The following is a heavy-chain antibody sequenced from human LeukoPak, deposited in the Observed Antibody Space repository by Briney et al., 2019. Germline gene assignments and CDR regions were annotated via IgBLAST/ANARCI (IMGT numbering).Heavy chain of an antibody. CDR2: ISGSGGTT. V-gene: IGHV3-23*01. CDR3: AKTLWGGFDY. Sequence: PGASLRLSCAASGFTFSNYAMTWVRQAPGKGLECVSDISGSGGTTYYADSVKGRFTISRDNSKNTLYLQMNSLTAEDTAVYYCAKTLWGGFDYWGQGILATVSS. CDR1: GFTFSNYA. J-gene: IGHJ4*02. D-gene: IGHD3-16*01.